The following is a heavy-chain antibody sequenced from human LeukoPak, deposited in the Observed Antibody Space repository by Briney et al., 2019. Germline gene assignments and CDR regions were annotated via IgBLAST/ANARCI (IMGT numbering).Heavy chain of an antibody. J-gene: IGHJ4*02. CDR1: GYTFTSYG. CDR3: ARAGGYCGRISCPYYFDN. CDR2: MNPNSGNT. Sequence: ASVKVSCKASGYTFTSYGISWVRQAPGQGLEWMGWMNPNSGNTGYAQKFQGRVTMTRNTSISTAYMELSSLRSEDTAVYYCARAGGYCGRISCPYYFDNWGQGSLVAVSS. D-gene: IGHD2-15*01. V-gene: IGHV1-8*02.